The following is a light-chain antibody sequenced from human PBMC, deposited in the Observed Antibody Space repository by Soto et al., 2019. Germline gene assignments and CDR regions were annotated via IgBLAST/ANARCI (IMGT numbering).Light chain of an antibody. V-gene: IGLV2-14*01. CDR2: EVT. Sequence: QSVLTQPASVSGSPGQSITISCTGTSGDVADNDYVSWYQQHPGKAPKLIIYEVTNRPSGVSNRFSGSKSGNTASLTISGVQAEDDADYYCSAFTTYNKLFGGGTKVTVL. CDR3: SAFTTYNKL. J-gene: IGLJ3*02. CDR1: SGDVADNDY.